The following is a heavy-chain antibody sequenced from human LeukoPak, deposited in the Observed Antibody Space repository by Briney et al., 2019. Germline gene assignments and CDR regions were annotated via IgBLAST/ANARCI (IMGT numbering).Heavy chain of an antibody. D-gene: IGHD3-3*01. V-gene: IGHV4-4*07. CDR1: GGSISNYY. CDR2: IYTRGST. Sequence: SETLSLTCNVSGGSISNYYWSWIRQPAGKGLEWIGRIYTRGSTDYSPSLQSRVTMSVDASKNQFSLKLSSVTAADTGVYYCARDYDFWSGYQGVDYWGQGIVVTVSS. J-gene: IGHJ4*02. CDR3: ARDYDFWSGYQGVDY.